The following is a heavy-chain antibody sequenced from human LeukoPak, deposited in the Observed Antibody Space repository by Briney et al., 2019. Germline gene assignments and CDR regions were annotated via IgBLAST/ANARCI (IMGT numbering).Heavy chain of an antibody. D-gene: IGHD3-3*01. V-gene: IGHV4-4*09. CDR3: ARQIYDFWSGYRSTYYYYYMDV. CDR2: IYTSGST. Sequence: PSETLSLTCTVSGGSISSYYWSWIRQPPGKGLEWIGYIYTSGSTNYNPSLKSRVTISVDTSKNQFSLKLSSVTAADTAVYYCARQIYDFWSGYRSTYYYYYMDVWGKGTTVTVSS. J-gene: IGHJ6*03. CDR1: GGSISSYY.